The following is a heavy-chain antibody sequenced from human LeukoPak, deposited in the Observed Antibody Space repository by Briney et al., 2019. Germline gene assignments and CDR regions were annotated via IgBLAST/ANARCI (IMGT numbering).Heavy chain of an antibody. CDR2: TYYRSKWYN. Sequence: SHTLSLTCAISGDSVSSKNGAWNWIRQSPSRGLEWLGRTYYRSKWYNDYAVFMRGRISINPDTSKNQFSLQLNSVTPEDTAVYYCARDEGASGWYTFDYWGQGTQVTVSS. CDR1: GDSVSSKNGA. J-gene: IGHJ4*02. D-gene: IGHD6-19*01. CDR3: ARDEGASGWYTFDY. V-gene: IGHV6-1*01.